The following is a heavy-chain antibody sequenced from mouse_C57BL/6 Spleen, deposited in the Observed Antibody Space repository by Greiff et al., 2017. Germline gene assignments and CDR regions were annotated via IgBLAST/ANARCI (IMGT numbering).Heavy chain of an antibody. V-gene: IGHV1-50*01. D-gene: IGHD1-1*01. CDR1: GYTFTSYW. CDR3: ARKHYGSREYYFDD. CDR2: IDPSDSYT. Sequence: QVQLQQPGAELVKPGASVKLSCKASGYTFTSYWMQWVKQRPGQGLEWIGEIDPSDSYTNYNQKFKGKATLTVDTSSSTAYMQLSSLTSEDSAVYYCARKHYGSREYYFDDWGQGTTLTVSS. J-gene: IGHJ2*01.